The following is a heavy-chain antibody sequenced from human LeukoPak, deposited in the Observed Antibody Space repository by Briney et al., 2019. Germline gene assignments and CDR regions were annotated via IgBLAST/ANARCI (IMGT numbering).Heavy chain of an antibody. CDR3: ARINWNYFDY. J-gene: IGHJ4*02. Sequence: PSETLSLTCTVSGGSISSYYWSWVRQPPGKGLEWIGYIYYSGNPNYNPSLKSRLTMSADRSRNQFSLNLNSVTAADTAVYYCARINWNYFDYWGQGILVTVSS. CDR2: IYYSGNP. CDR1: GGSISSYY. D-gene: IGHD1-1*01. V-gene: IGHV4-59*08.